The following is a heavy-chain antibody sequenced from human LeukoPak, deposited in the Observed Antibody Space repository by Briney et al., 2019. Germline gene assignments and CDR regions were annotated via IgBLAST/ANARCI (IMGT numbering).Heavy chain of an antibody. CDR1: GYTFTSYY. J-gene: IGHJ4*02. Sequence: ASVKVSCKASGYTFTSYYMHWVRQAPGQGLEWMGIINPSGGSTSYAQKFQGRVTTTRDTSTSTVYMELSSLRSEDTAVYYCAREGRGMGACNYWGQGTLVTVSS. D-gene: IGHD1-26*01. V-gene: IGHV1-46*01. CDR3: AREGRGMGACNY. CDR2: INPSGGST.